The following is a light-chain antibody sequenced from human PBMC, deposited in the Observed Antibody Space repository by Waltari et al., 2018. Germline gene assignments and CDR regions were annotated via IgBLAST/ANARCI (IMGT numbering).Light chain of an antibody. Sequence: EIVLTQSPGTLSLYPGERATLSCRASQSVSSTYLAWYQQKPGQAPRLLSYGAFNRATGIPDRFSGSGSGTDFTLTISRLEPEDFAVYYCQHYGSSTYTFGQGTKLEIK. CDR2: GAF. J-gene: IGKJ2*01. CDR1: QSVSSTY. V-gene: IGKV3-20*01. CDR3: QHYGSSTYT.